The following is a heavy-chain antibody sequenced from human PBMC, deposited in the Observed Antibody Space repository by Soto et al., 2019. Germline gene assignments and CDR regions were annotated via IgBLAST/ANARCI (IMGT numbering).Heavy chain of an antibody. D-gene: IGHD2-2*01. CDR1: DYTFTSYG. CDR2: ISAYNGNT. Sequence: ASVKVSCKASDYTFTSYGISWVRQAPGQGLEWMGWISAYNGNTNYAQKLQGRVTMTTDTSTSTAYMELRSLRSDDTAVYYCARDITGYCSSTSCPDAFDIWGQGTMVTVSS. CDR3: ARDITGYCSSTSCPDAFDI. J-gene: IGHJ3*02. V-gene: IGHV1-18*01.